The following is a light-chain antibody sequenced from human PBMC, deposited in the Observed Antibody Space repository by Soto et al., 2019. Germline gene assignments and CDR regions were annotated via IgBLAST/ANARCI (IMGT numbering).Light chain of an antibody. Sequence: DIPMTQSPSSLSASVGDRVTITCRASQGISNYLAWYQQQPGKVPKLLIYAASTLQSGVPSRLSGSGSGTDFTLTISSLQPEDVATYYCQKYYSAPPTFGQGTKVDIK. CDR3: QKYYSAPPT. CDR1: QGISNY. CDR2: AAS. J-gene: IGKJ1*01. V-gene: IGKV1-27*01.